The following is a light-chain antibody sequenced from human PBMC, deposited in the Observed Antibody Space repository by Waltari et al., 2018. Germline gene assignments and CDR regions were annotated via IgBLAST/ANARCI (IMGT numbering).Light chain of an antibody. CDR3: QQSYSTPPVT. Sequence: DIQMTQSPSSLSASVGDRVTITCRASQSISSYLNWYQQKPGKAPKLLIYAASSLQSGVPSRFSGSGSGTDFTLTISSLQPEDFPTYYCQQSYSTPPVTFGPGTKVDIK. V-gene: IGKV1-39*01. J-gene: IGKJ3*01. CDR2: AAS. CDR1: QSISSY.